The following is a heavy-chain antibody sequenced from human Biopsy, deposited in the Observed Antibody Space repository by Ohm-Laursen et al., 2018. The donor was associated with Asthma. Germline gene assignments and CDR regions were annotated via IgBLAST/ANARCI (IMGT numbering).Heavy chain of an antibody. V-gene: IGHV3-33*01. CDR3: ARKIAARGGMGV. J-gene: IGHJ6*02. Sequence: SLRLSCAAPGFTFRHYALHWVRQAPGKGLEWVAFILSDGGEPSYADSVKGRFSISRDNSKSTVYLQMNSLRAEDTAVYYCARKIAARGGMGVWGQGTTVTVSS. CDR1: GFTFRHYA. CDR2: ILSDGGEP. D-gene: IGHD6-6*01.